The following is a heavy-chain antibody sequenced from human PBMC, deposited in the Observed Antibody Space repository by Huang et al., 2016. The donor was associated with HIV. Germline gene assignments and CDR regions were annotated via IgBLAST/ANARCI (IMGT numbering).Heavy chain of an antibody. CDR1: GGSMNNYY. CDR3: ARVIPLGGGSMLKAAFGP. Sequence: QVQLQESGPGLVKPSGTLSLTCNVSGGSMNNYYWSWIRQSAGKGLEWIGRIYSTGSTNYNPSLKSRVTMSVDTSKNQFYLNLRSVTAADTAVYYCARVIPLGGGSMLKAAFGPWGQGTLVTVSS. CDR2: IYSTGST. V-gene: IGHV4-4*07. J-gene: IGHJ5*02. D-gene: IGHD2-15*01.